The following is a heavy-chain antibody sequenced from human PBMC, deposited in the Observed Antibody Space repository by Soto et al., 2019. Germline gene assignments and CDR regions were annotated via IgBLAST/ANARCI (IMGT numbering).Heavy chain of an antibody. CDR3: AKAVDISVRGVPPSDY. CDR1: GFTFNRFG. J-gene: IGHJ4*02. Sequence: PGGSLRLSCAASGFTFNRFGMHWVRQAPGKGLVWVAVISYDGNNKYYTDSVRGRFTISRDNSQNMLYLQMNSLRPEDTAVYYCAKAVDISVRGVPPSDYWGQGTLVTVSS. CDR2: ISYDGNNK. D-gene: IGHD3-10*02. V-gene: IGHV3-30*18.